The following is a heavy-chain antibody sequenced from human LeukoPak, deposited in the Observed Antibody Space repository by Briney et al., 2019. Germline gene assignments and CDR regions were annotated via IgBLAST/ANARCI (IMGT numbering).Heavy chain of an antibody. CDR2: IYYSGST. CDR1: GGSISSSSYY. J-gene: IGHJ3*02. V-gene: IGHV4-39*01. CDR3: ARRPLGGWAFDI. Sequence: SETLSLICTVSGGSISSSSYYWGWLRQPPGKGLEWIGSIYYSGSTYYNPSLKSRVTISVDTSKNQFSLKLSSVTAADTAVYYCARRPLGGWAFDIWGQGTMVTVSS.